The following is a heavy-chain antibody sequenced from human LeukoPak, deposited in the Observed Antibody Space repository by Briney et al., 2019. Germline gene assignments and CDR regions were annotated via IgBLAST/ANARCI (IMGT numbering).Heavy chain of an antibody. D-gene: IGHD3-3*01. CDR2: ISGSGGST. J-gene: IGHJ4*02. Sequence: PGGSLRLSCAASGFTFSSYGMHWVRQAPGKGLEWVSAISGSGGSTYYADSVKGRFTISRDNSKNTLYLQMNSLRAEDTAVYYCAKERGHVLRFLEWLGYFDYWGQGTLVTVSS. CDR1: GFTFSSYG. CDR3: AKERGHVLRFLEWLGYFDY. V-gene: IGHV3-23*01.